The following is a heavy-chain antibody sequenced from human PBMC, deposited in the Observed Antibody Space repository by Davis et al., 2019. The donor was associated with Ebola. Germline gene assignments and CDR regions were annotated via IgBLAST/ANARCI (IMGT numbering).Heavy chain of an antibody. J-gene: IGHJ6*02. CDR2: ISTSSITK. D-gene: IGHD5-12*01. CDR1: GFTFSSYN. V-gene: IGHV3-48*02. CDR3: ARDKVDIVATILYYYYGMDV. Sequence: GESLKISCAASGFTFSSYNMNWVRQAPGKGLEWVSYISTSSITKYYADSVKGRFTISRDNAKNSLYLQMNSLRDEDTAVYYCARDKVDIVATILYYYYGMDVWGQGTTVTVSS.